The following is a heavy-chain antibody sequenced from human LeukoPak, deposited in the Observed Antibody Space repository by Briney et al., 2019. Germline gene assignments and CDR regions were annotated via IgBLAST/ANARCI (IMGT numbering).Heavy chain of an antibody. CDR3: ARVRYYDSSGYYYDY. CDR1: GGTFSSYA. V-gene: IGHV1-69*05. Sequence: GASVKVSCKASGGTFSSYAISWVRQAPGQGLEWMGGIIPIFGTANYAQKFQGRVTITTDESTSTAYMELSSLRSEDTAVYYCARVRYYDSSGYYYDYWGQGTLATVSS. D-gene: IGHD3-22*01. CDR2: IIPIFGTA. J-gene: IGHJ4*02.